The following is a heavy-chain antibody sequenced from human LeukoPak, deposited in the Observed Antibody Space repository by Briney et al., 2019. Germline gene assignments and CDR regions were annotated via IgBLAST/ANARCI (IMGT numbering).Heavy chain of an antibody. V-gene: IGHV3-64*01. CDR3: AREGPIGSGSYYTVYGDAFDI. CDR2: ISSNGGST. Sequence: GGSLRLSCAASGFTFSSYAMHWVRQAPGKGLEYVSAISSNGGSTYYANSVKGRFTISRDNSKNTLYLQTGSLRAEDMAVYYCAREGPIGSGSYYTVYGDAFDIWGQGTMVTASS. CDR1: GFTFSSYA. D-gene: IGHD1-26*01. J-gene: IGHJ3*02.